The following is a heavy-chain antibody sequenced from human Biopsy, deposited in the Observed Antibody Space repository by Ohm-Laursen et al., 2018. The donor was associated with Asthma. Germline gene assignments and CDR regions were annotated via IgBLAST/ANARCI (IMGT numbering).Heavy chain of an antibody. CDR1: GFVFRSHA. Sequence: SLRLSCAASGFVFRSHAMHWVRQAPGKGLEWVAVVSYDGGVAHYAESMKGRFTISRDNAKSTLYLQMNRLRTDDTAVYYCAKRRGYSDLTDFDHWGQGTLVTVSS. J-gene: IGHJ4*02. CDR2: VSYDGGVA. D-gene: IGHD3-3*01. V-gene: IGHV3-30*18. CDR3: AKRRGYSDLTDFDH.